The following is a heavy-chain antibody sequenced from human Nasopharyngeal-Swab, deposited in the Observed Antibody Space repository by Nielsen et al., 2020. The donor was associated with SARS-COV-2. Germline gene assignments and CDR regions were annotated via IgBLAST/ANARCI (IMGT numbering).Heavy chain of an antibody. V-gene: IGHV4-34*01. Sequence: CAVFGGSFSNYYWTWIRQPPGKELEWIGAFKYGGSSNYNPSLKSRVTMSLDTSKNQFSLELSSVTAADTAVYYCARGAPSSYWFDPWGQGTLVTVSS. CDR2: FKYGGSS. CDR3: ARGAPSSYWFDP. CDR1: GGSFSNYY. J-gene: IGHJ5*02.